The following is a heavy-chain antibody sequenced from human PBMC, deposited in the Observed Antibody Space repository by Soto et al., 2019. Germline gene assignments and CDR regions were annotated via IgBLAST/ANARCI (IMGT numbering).Heavy chain of an antibody. Sequence: QITLKESGPTLVKPTQTLTLTCTFSGFSLSTSGVGVGWIRQPPGKALEWLALIYWDDDKRYSPSLKSRITINPDTSTTTVVLTMTNMDHVDTATYYCELGLRRPGAFDIWGQGTMVTVSS. CDR2: IYWDDDK. V-gene: IGHV2-5*02. J-gene: IGHJ3*02. CDR3: ELGLRRPGAFDI. CDR1: GFSLSTSGVG.